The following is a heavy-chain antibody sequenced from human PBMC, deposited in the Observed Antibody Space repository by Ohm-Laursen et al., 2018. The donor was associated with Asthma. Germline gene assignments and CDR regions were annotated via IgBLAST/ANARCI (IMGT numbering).Heavy chain of an antibody. CDR1: GGTFSSYA. J-gene: IGHJ4*02. CDR3: ARKAGSCITSNCYSLDF. D-gene: IGHD2-15*01. V-gene: IGHV1-69*13. CDR2: LNSVFGTS. Sequence: GASVKVSCKASGGTFSSYAISWVRQAPGQGLEWLGGLNSVFGTSTYAQKFHDRFTITADEYTSTVNMTLSSLTSEDTAVYYCARKAGSCITSNCYSLDFWGQGTLVTVSS.